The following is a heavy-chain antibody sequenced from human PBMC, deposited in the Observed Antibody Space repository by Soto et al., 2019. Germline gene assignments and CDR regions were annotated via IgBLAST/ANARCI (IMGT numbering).Heavy chain of an antibody. CDR2: INAGNGNT. J-gene: IGHJ4*02. D-gene: IGHD3-3*01. V-gene: IGHV1-3*01. Sequence: QVQLVQSGAEVKKPGASVKVSCKASGYTFTSYAMHWVRQAPGQRLEWMGWINAGNGNTKYSQKFQGRVTITRDTSATTAYMELSSLRSEDTAVYYCARDQLDDFWSGRPSYWGQGTLVTVSS. CDR1: GYTFTSYA. CDR3: ARDQLDDFWSGRPSY.